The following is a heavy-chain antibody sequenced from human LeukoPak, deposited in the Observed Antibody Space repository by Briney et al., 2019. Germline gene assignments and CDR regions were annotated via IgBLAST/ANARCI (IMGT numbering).Heavy chain of an antibody. CDR3: ATTRGLWFGELPL. CDR2: FDPEDGET. Sequence: ASVKVSCKVSGYTLTELSMHWVRQAPGKGLEWMGGFDPEDGETIYAQKFQGRVTMTKDTSTDTAYMELSSLRSEDTAVYYCATTRGLWFGELPLWGQGTLVTVSS. V-gene: IGHV1-24*01. CDR1: GYTLTELS. D-gene: IGHD3-10*01. J-gene: IGHJ4*02.